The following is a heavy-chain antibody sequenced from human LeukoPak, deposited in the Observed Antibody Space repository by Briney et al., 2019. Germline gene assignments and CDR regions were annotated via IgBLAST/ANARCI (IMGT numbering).Heavy chain of an antibody. D-gene: IGHD6-6*01. CDR2: IKSKTDGGTT. V-gene: IGHV3-15*01. Sequence: GGSLRLSCAASGFTFSNAWMSWVRQAPGKGLEWVGRIKSKTDGGTTDYAAPVKGRFTISRDDSENTLYLQMNSLKTEDTAVYYCTTDTHLAARLYYFDYWGQGTLVTVSS. J-gene: IGHJ4*02. CDR3: TTDTHLAARLYYFDY. CDR1: GFTFSNAW.